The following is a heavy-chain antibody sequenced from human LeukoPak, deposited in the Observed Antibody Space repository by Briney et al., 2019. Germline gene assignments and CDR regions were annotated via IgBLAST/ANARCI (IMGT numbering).Heavy chain of an antibody. J-gene: IGHJ3*02. Sequence: SVKVSCKASGGTFSSYAISWVRQAPGQGLEWMGGIIPIFGTANYAQKFQGRVTITADESTSTAYMELSSLRSEDTAVHYCARDQKITMVPAFDIWGQGTMVTVSS. CDR2: IIPIFGTA. V-gene: IGHV1-69*13. D-gene: IGHD3-10*01. CDR1: GGTFSSYA. CDR3: ARDQKITMVPAFDI.